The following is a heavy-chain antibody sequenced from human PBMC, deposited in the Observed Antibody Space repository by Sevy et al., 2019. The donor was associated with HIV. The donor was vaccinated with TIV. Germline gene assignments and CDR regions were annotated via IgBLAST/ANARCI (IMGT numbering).Heavy chain of an antibody. D-gene: IGHD4-17*01. CDR2: IWYDGSNK. CDR3: ARDPTTVTTGYFDY. CDR1: GFTFSSYG. Sequence: GGSLRLSCAASGFTFSSYGMHWVRQAPGKGLEWMAVIWYDGSNKYYADSVKGRFTSSRDNSKNTLYLQMNSLRAEDTAVYYCARDPTTVTTGYFDYWGQGTLVTVSS. J-gene: IGHJ4*02. V-gene: IGHV3-33*01.